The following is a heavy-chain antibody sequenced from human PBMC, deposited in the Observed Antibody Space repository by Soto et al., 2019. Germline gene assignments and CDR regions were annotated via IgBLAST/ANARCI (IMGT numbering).Heavy chain of an antibody. Sequence: EVHLLESGGDLVQPGGSLRLSCAASGFTFATYAMTWVRQAPGNGLEWVSVINSAGSTYYADFAKGRFTISRDNSKNTLYLQMSSLKAEDTAVYYCEKDWYEDYWCQGTPVTDSS. CDR3: EKDWYEDY. V-gene: IGHV3-23*01. CDR2: INSAGST. D-gene: IGHD6-13*01. J-gene: IGHJ4*02. CDR1: GFTFATYA.